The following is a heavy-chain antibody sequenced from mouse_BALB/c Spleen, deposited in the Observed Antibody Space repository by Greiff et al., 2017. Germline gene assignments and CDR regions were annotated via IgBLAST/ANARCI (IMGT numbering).Heavy chain of an antibody. J-gene: IGHJ4*01. V-gene: IGHV2-6-7*01. D-gene: IGHD2-4*01. CDR3: ARITTGYYYAMDY. Sequence: QVQLKESGPGLVAPSQSLSITCTVSGFSLTGYGVNWVRQPPGKGLEWLGMIWGDGSTDYNSALKSRLSISKDNSKSQVFLKMNSLQTDDTARYYCARITTGYYYAMDYWGQGTSVTVSS. CDR2: IWGDGST. CDR1: GFSLTGYG.